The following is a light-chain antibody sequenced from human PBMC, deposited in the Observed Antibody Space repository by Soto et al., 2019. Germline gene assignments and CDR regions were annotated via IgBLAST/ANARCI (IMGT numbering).Light chain of an antibody. J-gene: IGLJ2*01. V-gene: IGLV2-8*01. Sequence: QSALTQPPSASGSPGQSVTISCTETSSDVGGYNYVSWYQQHPGKAPKLMIFEVSKRPSGVPDRFSGSKSGNTASLTVSGLQAEDEADYYCSSYAGSNTVVFGGGTKLTVL. CDR1: SSDVGGYNY. CDR3: SSYAGSNTVV. CDR2: EVS.